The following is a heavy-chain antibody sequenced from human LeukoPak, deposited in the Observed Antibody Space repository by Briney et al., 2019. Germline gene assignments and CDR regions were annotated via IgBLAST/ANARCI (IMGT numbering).Heavy chain of an antibody. CDR3: ARATMIVVVDY. J-gene: IGHJ4*02. Sequence: SETLSLTCTVSGGSISSSSYHWGWIRQPPGKGLEWIGSIYYSGSTYYNPSLKSRVTISVDTSKNQFSLKLSSVTAADTAVYYCARATMIVVVDYWGQGTLVTVSS. D-gene: IGHD3-22*01. V-gene: IGHV4-39*01. CDR1: GGSISSSSYH. CDR2: IYYSGST.